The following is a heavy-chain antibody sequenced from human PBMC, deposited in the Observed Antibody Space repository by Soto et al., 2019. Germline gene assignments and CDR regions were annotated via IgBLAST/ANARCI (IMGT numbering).Heavy chain of an antibody. Sequence: QVQLQQWGAGLLKPSETLSLTCAVYGGAFSGYYWIWIRQPPRKGLEWIGEVNHSGSTNYNHSLTSRVTVGVDTSTNQFSLKLSSVTAADTAVYCCARRPGKSIAARPHHSWGQGTLVPVSS. CDR3: ARRPGKSIAARPHHS. CDR1: GGAFSGYY. CDR2: VNHSGST. J-gene: IGHJ4*02. V-gene: IGHV4-34*01. D-gene: IGHD6-6*01.